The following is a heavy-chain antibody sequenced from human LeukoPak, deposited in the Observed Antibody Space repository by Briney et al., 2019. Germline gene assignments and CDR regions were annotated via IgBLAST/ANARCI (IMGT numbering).Heavy chain of an antibody. CDR1: GYTFTSYG. CDR3: ARDPYCSSTSCYGWFDP. Sequence: VASVKVSCKASGYTFTSYGISWVRQAPGQGVEGMGWISAYNGNTNYAQKLQGRVTMTTDTSTSTAYMELRSLRSDDTAVYYCARDPYCSSTSCYGWFDPWGQGTLVTVSS. J-gene: IGHJ5*02. CDR2: ISAYNGNT. V-gene: IGHV1-18*01. D-gene: IGHD2-2*01.